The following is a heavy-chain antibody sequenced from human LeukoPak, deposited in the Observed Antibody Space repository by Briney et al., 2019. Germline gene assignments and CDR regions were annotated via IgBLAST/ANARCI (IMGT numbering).Heavy chain of an antibody. D-gene: IGHD6-25*01. CDR3: AIGGASSEPFDY. CDR1: GGSISSYY. J-gene: IGHJ4*02. Sequence: SETLSLTCTVSGGSISSYYWSWIRQPPGKGLEWIGFIFYNGSTNYNPSPKSRVTISLDMSKKQFSLKLSSVTAADTALYFWAIGGASSEPFDYWGQGTLVTVSS. CDR2: IFYNGST. V-gene: IGHV4-59*01.